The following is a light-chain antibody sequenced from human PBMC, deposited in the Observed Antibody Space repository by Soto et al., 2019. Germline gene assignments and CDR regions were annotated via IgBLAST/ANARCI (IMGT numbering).Light chain of an antibody. J-gene: IGLJ1*01. CDR2: YND. Sequence: QSVLTQPPSVPAAPRQRVTISCSGSSSNIGNNAVNWYQQLPGKAPKLLIYYNDLLPSGVSDRFSASKSGASASLAINGLQSEDEADYYCAAWDDSLNAYVFGTGTKLTVL. CDR1: SSNIGNNA. CDR3: AAWDDSLNAYV. V-gene: IGLV1-36*01.